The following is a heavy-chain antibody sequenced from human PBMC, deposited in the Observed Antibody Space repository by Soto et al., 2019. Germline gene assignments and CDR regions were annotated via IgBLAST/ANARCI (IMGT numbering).Heavy chain of an antibody. V-gene: IGHV3-30-3*01. J-gene: IGHJ4*02. CDR3: ERVGRMQSMDY. CDR2: ISYDGSNK. D-gene: IGHD2-8*01. Sequence: QVQLVESGGGVVQPGRSLRLSCAASGFTFSSYAMHWVRQAPGKGLEWVAVISYDGSNKYYADSVKGRFTISRDNSKNTLYLQMNSRSAEDAAVYYCERVGRMQSMDYWGQGTLVTVSS. CDR1: GFTFSSYA.